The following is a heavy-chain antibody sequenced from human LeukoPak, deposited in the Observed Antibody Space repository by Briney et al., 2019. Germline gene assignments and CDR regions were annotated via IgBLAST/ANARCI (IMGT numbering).Heavy chain of an antibody. CDR2: IYSGGST. CDR1: GFTFSSNY. Sequence: GGSLRLSCAASGFTFSSNYMSWVRQAPGKGLEWVSVIYSGGSTYYADSVKGRFTISRDNSKDTLYLQMNSLRAEDTAVYYCARAGYSSSWYPFDYWGQGTLVTVSS. J-gene: IGHJ4*02. V-gene: IGHV3-66*02. CDR3: ARAGYSSSWYPFDY. D-gene: IGHD6-13*01.